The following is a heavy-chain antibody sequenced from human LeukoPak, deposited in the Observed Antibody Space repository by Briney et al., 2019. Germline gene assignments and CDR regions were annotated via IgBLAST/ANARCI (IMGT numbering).Heavy chain of an antibody. CDR1: GGSFRGYY. CDR2: INHSWST. V-gene: IGHV4-34*01. D-gene: IGHD5-18*01. J-gene: IGHJ6*03. CDR3: ASSTGDTAMAEDYYYMDV. Sequence: SETLSLTCAVCGGSFRGYYWRGLRHPPGKGREGFGEINHSWSTNYNPSLKSRVTISVDTSKNQFSLKLSSVTAADTAVYYCASSTGDTAMAEDYYYMDVWGKGTTVTVSS.